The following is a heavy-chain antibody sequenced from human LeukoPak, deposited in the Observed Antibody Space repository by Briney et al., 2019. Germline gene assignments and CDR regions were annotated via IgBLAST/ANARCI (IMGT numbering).Heavy chain of an antibody. J-gene: IGHJ4*02. V-gene: IGHV4-38-2*01. D-gene: IGHD4-17*01. Sequence: SETLSLTCAASGYSISSGYYWGWIRQPPGKGLEWIGSIYHSGSTYYNPSLKSRVTISVDTSKNQFSLKLSSVTAADTAVYYCARRKYGDYGNFDYWGQGTLVTVSS. CDR1: GYSISSGYY. CDR3: ARRKYGDYGNFDY. CDR2: IYHSGST.